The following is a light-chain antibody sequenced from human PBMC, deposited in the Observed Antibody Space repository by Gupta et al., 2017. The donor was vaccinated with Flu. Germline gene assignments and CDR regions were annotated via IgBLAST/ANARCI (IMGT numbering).Light chain of an antibody. CDR1: SFKIGTND. Sequence: SVTSSCSISSFKIGTNDVLWYQQPTGASPKLLVYPSTLRPSVAPVRFSGSKSGPSATLAISGLRAADEADYYCAAGDDSLSSYVFGTGTKVTVL. CDR3: AAGDDSLSSYV. CDR2: PST. J-gene: IGLJ1*01. V-gene: IGLV1-47*01.